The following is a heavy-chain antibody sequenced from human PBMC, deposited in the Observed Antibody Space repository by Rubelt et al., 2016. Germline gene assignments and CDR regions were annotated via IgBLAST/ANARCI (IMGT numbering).Heavy chain of an antibody. CDR1: GGSISSSSYY. D-gene: IGHD3-22*01. Sequence: QLQLQESGPGLVKPSETLSLTCTVSGGSISSSSYYWGWIRQAPGKGLEGISYISGFGATIYYADSVKGRLPISRDNAKNSLNLQMKSLRAGDTAVYYCARASSGYDFDYWGQGMLVTVSS. J-gene: IGHJ4*02. V-gene: IGHV3-11*01. CDR2: ISGFGATI. CDR3: ARASSGYDFDY.